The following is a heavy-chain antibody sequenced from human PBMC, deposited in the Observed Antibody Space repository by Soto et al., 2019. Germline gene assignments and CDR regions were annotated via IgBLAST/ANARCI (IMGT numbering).Heavy chain of an antibody. CDR3: ARGYYDILTGYYSGWFDP. J-gene: IGHJ5*02. D-gene: IGHD3-9*01. CDR1: GYTFTSYG. Sequence: ASVKVSCKASGYTFTSYGISWVRQAPGQGLEWMGWISAYNGNTNYAQKLQGRVTMTTDTSTSTAYMELRSLRSDDTAVYYCARGYYDILTGYYSGWFDPWGQGTLVTVSS. CDR2: ISAYNGNT. V-gene: IGHV1-18*01.